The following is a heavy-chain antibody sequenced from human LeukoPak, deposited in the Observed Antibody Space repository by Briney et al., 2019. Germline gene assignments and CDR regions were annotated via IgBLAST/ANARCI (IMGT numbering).Heavy chain of an antibody. CDR1: GCTYRSYA. V-gene: IGHV1-69*13. J-gene: IGHJ4*02. Sequence: SVKVSCKASGCTYRSYAISWVRQAPGQGLEWMGGSIPFFGTANYAQKFQGRVTITADESTSTAYMELSSLRSEDTAVYYCARDGELERRWYFDYWGQGTLVTVSS. CDR3: ARDGELERRWYFDY. D-gene: IGHD1-1*01. CDR2: SIPFFGTA.